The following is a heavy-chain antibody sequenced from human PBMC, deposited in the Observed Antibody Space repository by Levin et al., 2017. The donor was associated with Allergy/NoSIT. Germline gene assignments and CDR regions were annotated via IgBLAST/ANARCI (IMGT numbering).Heavy chain of an antibody. V-gene: IGHV1-46*01. CDR2: INPSGGST. CDR3: ARVLGGTMVRGVLKEGLDY. J-gene: IGHJ4*02. Sequence: ASVKVSCKASGYTFTSYYMHWVRQAPGQGLEWMGIINPSGGSTSYAQKFQGRVTMTRDTSTSTVYMELSSLRSEDTAVYYCARVLGGTMVRGVLKEGLDYWGQGTLVTVSS. CDR1: GYTFTSYY. D-gene: IGHD3-10*01.